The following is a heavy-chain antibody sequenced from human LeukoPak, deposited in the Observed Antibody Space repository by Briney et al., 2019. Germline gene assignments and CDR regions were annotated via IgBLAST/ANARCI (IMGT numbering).Heavy chain of an antibody. J-gene: IGHJ4*02. CDR3: ARKVPAAPFDY. CDR1: GYTITGYY. CDR2: INPNSGGT. D-gene: IGHD2-2*01. V-gene: IGHV1-2*02. Sequence: RASVKVSCKASGYTITGYYMHWVRQAPGQGLEWMGWINPNSGGTNYAQKFQGRVTVTRDTSISTAYMELSRLRSDDTAVYYCARKVPAAPFDYWGQGTLVTVSS.